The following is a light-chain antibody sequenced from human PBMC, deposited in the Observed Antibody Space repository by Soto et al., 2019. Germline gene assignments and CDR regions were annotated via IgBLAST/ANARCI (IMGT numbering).Light chain of an antibody. J-gene: IGKJ5*01. CDR3: QQYVSSPT. Sequence: EIVLTQSPATLSLSPGERATLSCGASQSVSSSYLAWYQQKPGLAPRLLIYDASYRATGIPDRFSGSWSGTDFTLTISRLEPEDFAVYYCQQYVSSPTFGQGTRLEIK. CDR1: QSVSSSY. V-gene: IGKV3D-20*01. CDR2: DAS.